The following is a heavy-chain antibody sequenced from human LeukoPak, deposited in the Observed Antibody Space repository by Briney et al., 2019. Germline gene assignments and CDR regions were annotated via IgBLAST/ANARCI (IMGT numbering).Heavy chain of an antibody. CDR1: GFTFSSYA. Sequence: GGSLRLSCSASGFTFSSYAMSWVRQAPGKGLEWVSALTGGGGTYYADSVKGRFSISRDNSKNTLYLQMNSLRAEDTGVYYCARVIALDTSMGIFDYCGQGTLVTVSS. V-gene: IGHV3-23*01. CDR2: LTGGGGT. J-gene: IGHJ4*02. CDR3: ARVIALDTSMGIFDY. D-gene: IGHD5-18*01.